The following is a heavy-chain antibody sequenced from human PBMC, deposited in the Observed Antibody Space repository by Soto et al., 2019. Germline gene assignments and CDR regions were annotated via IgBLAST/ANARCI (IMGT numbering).Heavy chain of an antibody. CDR3: ARGHIMLRGGRTYWYFDL. V-gene: IGHV4-4*02. J-gene: IGHJ2*01. Sequence: SETLSLTCAVSGDSFTSDTWWGCVRQAPSRGLEWIGNVHHSGSTNYNPSLESRVTMSVDKSKNHFSLNLNYVTAADTAVYYCARGHIMLRGGRTYWYFDLWGRGTLVTVSS. D-gene: IGHD3-10*01. CDR2: VHHSGST. CDR1: GDSFTSDTW.